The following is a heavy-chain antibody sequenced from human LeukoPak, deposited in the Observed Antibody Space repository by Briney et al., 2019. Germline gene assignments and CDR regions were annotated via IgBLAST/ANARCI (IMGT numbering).Heavy chain of an antibody. D-gene: IGHD4-23*01. CDR1: GGSISSYY. CDR3: ARRYGGNSLYWYFDL. V-gene: IGHV4-59*08. CDR2: IYYSGST. J-gene: IGHJ2*01. Sequence: SETLSLTCTVSGGSISSYYWSWIRQPPGKGLEWIGYIYYSGSTNYNPSLKSRVTISVDTSKNQFSLKLSSVTAADTAVYYCARRYGGNSLYWYFDLWGRGTLVTVSS.